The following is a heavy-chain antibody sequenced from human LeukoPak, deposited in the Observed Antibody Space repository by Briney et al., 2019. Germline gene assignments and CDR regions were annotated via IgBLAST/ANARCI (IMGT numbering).Heavy chain of an antibody. Sequence: GGSLRLSCAASGFTFSSYAMSWVRQAPGKGLEWVSAISGSGGSTYYADSVKGRFTISRDNSKNTLYLQMNSLRAEDTAVYYCASNSAYYYDSSGYAYFDYWGQGTLVTVSS. D-gene: IGHD3-22*01. CDR2: ISGSGGST. CDR1: GFTFSSYA. V-gene: IGHV3-23*01. J-gene: IGHJ4*02. CDR3: ASNSAYYYDSSGYAYFDY.